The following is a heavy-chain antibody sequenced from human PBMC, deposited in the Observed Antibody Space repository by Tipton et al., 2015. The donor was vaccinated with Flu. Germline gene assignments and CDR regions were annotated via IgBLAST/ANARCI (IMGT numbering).Heavy chain of an antibody. V-gene: IGHV4-59*02. J-gene: IGHJ4*02. Sequence: TLSLTCTVSGDSVSYYYWNWIRQPPGKGLEWIGFSYYGGSTAYNPSLRSRVTISVDTSRNQFSLNLKSVTAADTAVYYCARDRGWPAALDYWSQGILVTVSS. D-gene: IGHD3-10*01. CDR1: GDSVSYYY. CDR3: ARDRGWPAALDY. CDR2: SYYGGST.